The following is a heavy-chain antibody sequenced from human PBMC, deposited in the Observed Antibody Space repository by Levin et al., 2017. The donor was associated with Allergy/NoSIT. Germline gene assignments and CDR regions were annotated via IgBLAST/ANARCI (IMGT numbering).Heavy chain of an antibody. Sequence: ASETLSLTCTVSGGSISSYYWSWIRQPPGKGLEWIGYIYYSGSTNYNPSLKSRVTISVDTSKNQFSLKLSSVTAADTAVYYCAGESSGWIHDAFDIWGQGTMVTVSS. V-gene: IGHV4-59*01. CDR1: GGSISSYY. D-gene: IGHD6-19*01. CDR3: AGESSGWIHDAFDI. J-gene: IGHJ3*02. CDR2: IYYSGST.